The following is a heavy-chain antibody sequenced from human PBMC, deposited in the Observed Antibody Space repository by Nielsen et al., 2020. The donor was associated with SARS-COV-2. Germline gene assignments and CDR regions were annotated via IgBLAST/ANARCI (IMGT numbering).Heavy chain of an antibody. D-gene: IGHD3-22*01. J-gene: IGHJ3*02. CDR2: INPNSGGT. CDR1: GYTFTGYY. V-gene: IGHV1-2*06. Sequence: ASVKVSCKASGYTFTGYYMHWVRQAPGQGLEWMGRINPNSGGTNYAQKFQGRVTMTRDTSISTAYMELSRLRSDDTAVYYCARTYYYDSSGYLDAFDIWGQGTMVTVSS. CDR3: ARTYYYDSSGYLDAFDI.